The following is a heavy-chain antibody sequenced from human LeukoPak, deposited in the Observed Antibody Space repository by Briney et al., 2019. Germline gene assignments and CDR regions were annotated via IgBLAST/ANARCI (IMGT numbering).Heavy chain of an antibody. D-gene: IGHD3-22*01. V-gene: IGHV3-33*01. CDR1: GFSDTNYA. J-gene: IGHJ3*01. CDR3: AGVSSVTTSHSALNV. Sequence: GTSLRLSCASSGFSDTNYAIHWVRQAPGKGLEWVADIWDDGREEDYADSVKARFTLSRDNSRNTVYLQTNSLGGDDTAVYYCAGVSSVTTSHSALNVWGQGALVTVSS. CDR2: IWDDGREE.